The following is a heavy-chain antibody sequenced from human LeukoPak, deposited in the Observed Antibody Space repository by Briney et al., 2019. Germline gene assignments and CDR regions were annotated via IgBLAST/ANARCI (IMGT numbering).Heavy chain of an antibody. J-gene: IGHJ4*02. D-gene: IGHD2-15*01. CDR1: GFTFSSYA. Sequence: GRSLRLSCAASGFTFSSYAMHWVRQAPGKGLEWVAVVSYDGSNKYYADSVKGRFTISRDNSKNTLYLQMNSLRAEDTAVYYCARGPRVVVVVAIYWGQGTLVTVSS. CDR2: VSYDGSNK. V-gene: IGHV3-30-3*01. CDR3: ARGPRVVVVVAIY.